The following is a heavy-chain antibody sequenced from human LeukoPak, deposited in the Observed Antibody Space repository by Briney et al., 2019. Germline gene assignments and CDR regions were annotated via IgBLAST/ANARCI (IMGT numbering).Heavy chain of an antibody. CDR3: AKTQRDCSSTSCSRYFGMDV. CDR2: ISGSSDST. CDR1: GXTFSXYA. D-gene: IGHD2-2*01. Sequence: GSLRLSCAASGXTFSXYALTXVRQAPGKGLEWVXAISGSSDSTLFADSVKGRFTISRDNSKNTLYLQMNSLRAEDTAVYYCAKTQRDCSSTSCSRYFGMDVWGQGTTVTVSS. J-gene: IGHJ6*02. V-gene: IGHV3-23*01.